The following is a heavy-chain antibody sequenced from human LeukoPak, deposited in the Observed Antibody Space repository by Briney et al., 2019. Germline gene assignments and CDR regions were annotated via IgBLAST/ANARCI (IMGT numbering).Heavy chain of an antibody. Sequence: ASVKVSCKASGYTCTSYYMHWVRQAPGQGFEWMGIINPSGGSTSYAQKFQGRVTMTRDTSTSTVYMELRSLRSEDTAVYYCARDSSDVRWLGQFDYWGQGTLVTVSS. D-gene: IGHD3-10*02. V-gene: IGHV1-46*01. CDR2: INPSGGST. J-gene: IGHJ4*02. CDR3: ARDSSDVRWLGQFDY. CDR1: GYTCTSYY.